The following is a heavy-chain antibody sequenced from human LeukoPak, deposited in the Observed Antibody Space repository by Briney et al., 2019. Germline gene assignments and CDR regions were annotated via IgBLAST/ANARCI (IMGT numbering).Heavy chain of an antibody. CDR3: ARGSTRNFYDSSAGFDF. CDR1: GDSISPFC. V-gene: IGHV4-59*01. D-gene: IGHD3-22*01. Sequence: SETLSLTCTVSGDSISPFCWTWIRQPPGKGLEWIGNIYYSGSTSYNPSLKSRVTISLDTSKNQFSLRLTSVTAADTAVCYCARGSTRNFYDSSAGFDFWGQGTLLTVSS. J-gene: IGHJ4*02. CDR2: IYYSGST.